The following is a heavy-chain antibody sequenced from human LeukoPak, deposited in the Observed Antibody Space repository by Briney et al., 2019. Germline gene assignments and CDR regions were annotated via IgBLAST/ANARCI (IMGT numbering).Heavy chain of an antibody. CDR2: INHSGST. D-gene: IGHD4-17*01. CDR3: ASFVTDDYGDYGWDY. Sequence: SETLSLTCAVYGGSFSGYYWSWIRQPPGKGLEWIGEINHSGSTNYNPSLKSRVTISVDTSKNQFSLKLSSVTAADTAVYYCASFVTDDYGDYGWDYWGQGTLVTVSS. V-gene: IGHV4-34*01. CDR1: GGSFSGYY. J-gene: IGHJ4*02.